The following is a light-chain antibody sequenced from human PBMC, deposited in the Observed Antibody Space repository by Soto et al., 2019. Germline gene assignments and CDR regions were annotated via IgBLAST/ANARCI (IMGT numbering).Light chain of an antibody. V-gene: IGLV2-14*01. CDR3: SSYSSTTTREA. CDR2: EVI. Sequence: QSVLTQPASVSGSPGQSITISCTGSSSDVGGYNFVSWYQHHPGTPPKLIIYEVIHRPSGVSNRFSGSKSANKASLTISGLQVEDEADYFCSSYSSTTTREAFGTGTKVTVL. CDR1: SSDVGGYNF. J-gene: IGLJ1*01.